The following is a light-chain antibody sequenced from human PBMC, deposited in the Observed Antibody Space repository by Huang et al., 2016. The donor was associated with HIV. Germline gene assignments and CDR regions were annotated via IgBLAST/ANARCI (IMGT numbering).Light chain of an antibody. CDR2: AAS. CDR1: QGISNS. J-gene: IGKJ4*01. Sequence: DIQMTQSPSSLSASVGDRVTITCRACQGISNSLAWYQQKPGKVPRLLIYAASTLQSGVPSRFSGSRSGRDFSLTIGSLQPEDVATYYCQKYDSAPLTFGGGTKVEI. CDR3: QKYDSAPLT. V-gene: IGKV1-27*01.